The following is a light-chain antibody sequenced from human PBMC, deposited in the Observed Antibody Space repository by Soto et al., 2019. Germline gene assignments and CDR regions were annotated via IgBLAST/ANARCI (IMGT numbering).Light chain of an antibody. CDR1: SSDVGGYNY. CDR3: NSYTSSSTYV. CDR2: DVS. V-gene: IGLV2-14*03. Sequence: QSALPQPASVSGSPGQSITISCTGTSSDVGGYNYVYWYQQHPGKVPKLMIYDVSNRPSGVSNRFSGSKSGNTASLTISGLQAEDEADYYCNSYTSSSTYVFGTGTKLTVL. J-gene: IGLJ1*01.